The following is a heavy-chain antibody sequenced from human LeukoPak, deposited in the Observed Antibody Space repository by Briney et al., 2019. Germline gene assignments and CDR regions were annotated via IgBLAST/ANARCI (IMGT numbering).Heavy chain of an antibody. CDR1: NYTFNSYG. Sequence: ASVKVSCKASNYTFNSYGLNWVRQAPGQGLEWMGWISVYNGNTNYAQNFQGRVTMTTDTSTSTAYIELRGLRSDDTAVYYCVRERFGKRVAYFDSWGQGTLVTVSA. D-gene: IGHD3-10*01. CDR3: VRERFGKRVAYFDS. CDR2: ISVYNGNT. V-gene: IGHV1-18*01. J-gene: IGHJ4*02.